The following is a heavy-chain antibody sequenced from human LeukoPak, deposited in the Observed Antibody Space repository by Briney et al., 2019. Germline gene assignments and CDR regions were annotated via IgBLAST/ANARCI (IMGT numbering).Heavy chain of an antibody. CDR2: ISAYNGNT. CDR3: ASYYDSSGYYYRAFDI. V-gene: IGHV1-18*01. J-gene: IGHJ3*02. D-gene: IGHD3-22*01. CDR1: GYTFTSYG. Sequence: ASVKVSCKASGYTFTSYGISWVRQAPGQGLEWMGWISAYNGNTNYTQKLQGRVTMTTDTSTSTAYMELRSLRSDDTAVYYCASYYDSSGYYYRAFDIWGQGTMVTVSS.